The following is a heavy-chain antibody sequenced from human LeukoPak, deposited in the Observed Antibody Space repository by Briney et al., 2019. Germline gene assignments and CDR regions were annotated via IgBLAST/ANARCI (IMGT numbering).Heavy chain of an antibody. V-gene: IGHV3-23*01. Sequence: PGGSLRLSFAASGSTFSNYAMTWVRQAPGKGLEWDSSISGSGETTYYADSVKGRLSISRDNSKNTLYLQMNSLRAEDTAVYYCASSSPDITMIVVAPFDIWGQGTMVTVSS. CDR1: GSTFSNYA. D-gene: IGHD3-22*01. CDR3: ASSSPDITMIVVAPFDI. J-gene: IGHJ3*02. CDR2: ISGSGETT.